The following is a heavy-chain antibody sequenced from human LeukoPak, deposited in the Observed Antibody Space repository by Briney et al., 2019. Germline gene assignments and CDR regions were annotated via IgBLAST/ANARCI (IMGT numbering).Heavy chain of an antibody. Sequence: SETLSLTCTVSGGSISSSSYYWGWIRQLPGKGLEWIGSIYYSGSTYYNPSLKSRVTISVDTSKNQFSLKLSSVTAADTAVYYCARRVVVVTAGYYYYYYMDVWGKGTTVTVSS. V-gene: IGHV4-39*01. D-gene: IGHD2-21*02. CDR1: GGSISSSSYY. CDR3: ARRVVVVTAGYYYYYYMDV. J-gene: IGHJ6*03. CDR2: IYYSGST.